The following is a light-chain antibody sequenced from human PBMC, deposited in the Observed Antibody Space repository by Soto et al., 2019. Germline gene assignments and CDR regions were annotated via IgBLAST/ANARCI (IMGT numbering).Light chain of an antibody. CDR2: EVS. Sequence: QSALTQPPSASGSPGQSVTISCTGTSRDVGGYNWVSWYQQHPGKAPKFMIYEVSRRPSGVPDRFSGSKSGNTASLTISGLQTDDEGDYYCASYAGSNTPVIFGGGTQLTVL. V-gene: IGLV2-8*01. CDR3: ASYAGSNTPVI. CDR1: SRDVGGYNW. J-gene: IGLJ2*01.